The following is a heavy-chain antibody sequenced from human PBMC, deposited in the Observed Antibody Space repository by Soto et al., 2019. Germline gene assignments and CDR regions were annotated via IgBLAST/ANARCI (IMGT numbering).Heavy chain of an antibody. CDR2: INAANGNT. J-gene: IGHJ5*02. D-gene: IGHD6-19*01. V-gene: IGHV1-3*01. CDR1: GYIFTNYA. CDR3: ARDSPLAVESPSGWYLGLLGWIDP. Sequence: GASVKVSCKASGYIFTNYAMHWVRQAPGQRLEWMGWINAANGNTKYSQKFQGRVTMTRDTSTSTVYMELSSLRSEDTAVYYCARDSPLAVESPSGWYLGLLGWIDPWGQGALVTVSS.